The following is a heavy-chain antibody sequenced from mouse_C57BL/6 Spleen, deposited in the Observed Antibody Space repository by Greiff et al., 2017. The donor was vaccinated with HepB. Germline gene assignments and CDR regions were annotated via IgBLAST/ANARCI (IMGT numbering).Heavy chain of an antibody. Sequence: DVKLVESGGGLVKPGGSLKLSCAASGFTFSSYAMSWVRQTPEKRLEWVATISDGGSYTYYPDNVKGRFTISRDNAKNNLYLQMSHLKSEDTAMYYCARGENYDRYFDVWGTGTTVTVSS. J-gene: IGHJ1*03. V-gene: IGHV5-4*03. CDR3: ARGENYDRYFDV. CDR1: GFTFSSYA. CDR2: ISDGGSYT. D-gene: IGHD1-1*01.